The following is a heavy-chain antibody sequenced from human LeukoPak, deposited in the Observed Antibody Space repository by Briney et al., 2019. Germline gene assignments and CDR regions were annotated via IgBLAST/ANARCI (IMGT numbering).Heavy chain of an antibody. D-gene: IGHD1-26*01. V-gene: IGHV3-30*03. Sequence: GGSLRLSCAASGFTFSTYGMHWVRQAPGKGLEWVAVTSYDGSNIHYADSVKGRFTISRDNSKNTLYLQMNSLRAEDTAVYYCARVSYSGSYYFDYWGQGTLVTVSS. CDR1: GFTFSTYG. CDR2: TSYDGSNI. CDR3: ARVSYSGSYYFDY. J-gene: IGHJ4*02.